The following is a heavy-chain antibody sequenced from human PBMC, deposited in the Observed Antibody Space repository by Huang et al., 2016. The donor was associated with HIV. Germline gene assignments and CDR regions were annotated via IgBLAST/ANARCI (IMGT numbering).Heavy chain of an antibody. CDR3: ARHERWAMVRGVPQWGFDY. Sequence: QLQLQESGPGLVKPSETLSLTCTVSGGSISSSSYYWGWIRQPPGKGLEWIGTFYDSGRTYHNPSLKCRVTIAVDTSKNQFSLKLSSVTAADTAVYYCARHERWAMVRGVPQWGFDYWGQGTLVTVSS. CDR1: GGSISSSSYY. CDR2: FYDSGRT. V-gene: IGHV4-39*01. D-gene: IGHD3-10*01. J-gene: IGHJ4*02.